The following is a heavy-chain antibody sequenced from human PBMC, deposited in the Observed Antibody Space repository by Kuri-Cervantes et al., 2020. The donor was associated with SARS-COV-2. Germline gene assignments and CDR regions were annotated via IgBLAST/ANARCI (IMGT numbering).Heavy chain of an antibody. CDR2: IKQDGSEK. CDR1: GFNFSSYW. J-gene: IGHJ4*02. Sequence: GESLKIFCAASGFNFSSYWMSWVRQAPGKGLEWVANIKQDGSEKYYVDSVKGRFSMSRDNAKNSLYLQMSSLRAEDTAVYYCARVLWFGDPPDYWGQGTLVTVSS. CDR3: ARVLWFGDPPDY. V-gene: IGHV3-7*04. D-gene: IGHD3-10*01.